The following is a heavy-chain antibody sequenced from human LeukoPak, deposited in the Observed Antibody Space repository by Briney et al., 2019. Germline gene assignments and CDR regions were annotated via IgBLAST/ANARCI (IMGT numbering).Heavy chain of an antibody. CDR2: ISYDGSNK. CDR3: ARGRISGSYFAY. CDR1: GFTFSSYA. V-gene: IGHV3-30-3*01. Sequence: GGSLRLSCAASGFTFSSYAMHWVRQAPGKGLEWVAVISYDGSNKYYADSVKGRFTISRDNSKNTLYLQMNSLRAEDTAVYYCARGRISGSYFAYWGQGTLATVSS. J-gene: IGHJ4*02. D-gene: IGHD1-26*01.